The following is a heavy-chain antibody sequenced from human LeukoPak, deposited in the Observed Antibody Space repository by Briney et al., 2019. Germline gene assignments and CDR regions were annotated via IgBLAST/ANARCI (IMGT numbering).Heavy chain of an antibody. Sequence: PSETLSLTCTVSGASISRCYWSWIRQPPGEGLEWIGYMYYTGSTNYNPSLKSRVTISVDTSKNQFSLKLTPVTAADTAVYFCASHDYAEAPFDYWGQGALVTVSA. CDR1: GASISRCY. CDR2: MYYTGST. V-gene: IGHV4-59*08. D-gene: IGHD4-17*01. J-gene: IGHJ4*02. CDR3: ASHDYAEAPFDY.